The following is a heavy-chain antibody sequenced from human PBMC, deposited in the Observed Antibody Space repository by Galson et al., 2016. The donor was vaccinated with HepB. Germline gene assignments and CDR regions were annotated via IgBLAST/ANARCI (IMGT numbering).Heavy chain of an antibody. D-gene: IGHD1-26*01. CDR3: AKPSPQWELPNWYFDL. CDR1: GFSFSSYA. J-gene: IGHJ2*01. V-gene: IGHV3-23*01. Sequence: SLRLSCATSGFSFSSYAMTWVRQAPGKGLEWVSVISGNGDITHYADSVQGRFTVSRDNSKNTLYLQVHSLRAEDTALYYCAKPSPQWELPNWYFDLWGRGTLVTVSS. CDR2: ISGNGDIT.